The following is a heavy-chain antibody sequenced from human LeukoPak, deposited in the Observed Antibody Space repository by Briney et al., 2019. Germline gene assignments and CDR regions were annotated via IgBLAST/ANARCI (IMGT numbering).Heavy chain of an antibody. CDR1: GGSISSGGYS. Sequence: PSETLSLTCAVSGGSISSGGYSWSWIRQPPGKGLEWIGYIYHSGSTYYNPSLKSRVTISVDRSKNQFSLKLSSVTAADTAVYYCARFRGIRYDSSGYSDYWGQGTLVTVSS. V-gene: IGHV4-30-2*01. CDR2: IYHSGST. CDR3: ARFRGIRYDSSGYSDY. D-gene: IGHD3-22*01. J-gene: IGHJ4*02.